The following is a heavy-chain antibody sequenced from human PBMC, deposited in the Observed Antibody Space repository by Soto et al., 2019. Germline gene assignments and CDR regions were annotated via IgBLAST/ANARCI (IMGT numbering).Heavy chain of an antibody. CDR2: IYYSGST. CDR1: GGSISSSSYY. CDR3: ARLLLRANFDY. V-gene: IGHV4-39*01. Sequence: PSETLSLTCTVSGGSISSSSYYWGGIRQPPGKGLEWIGSIYYSGSTYYNPSLKSRVTISVDTSKNQFSLKLSSVTAADTAVYYCARLLLRANFDYWGQGTLVTVSS. J-gene: IGHJ4*02.